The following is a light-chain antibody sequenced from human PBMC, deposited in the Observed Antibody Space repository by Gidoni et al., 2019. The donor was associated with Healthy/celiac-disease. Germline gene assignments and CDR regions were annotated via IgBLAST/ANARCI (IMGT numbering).Light chain of an antibody. CDR1: QSVSSY. J-gene: IGKJ3*01. Sequence: PASLTWSPGERATHSCRASQSVSSYLAWYQQKPGQAPRLLIYDASNRATGIPARFSGSGSGTDFTLTISSLEPEDFAVYYCQQRSNWLFTFGPGTKVDIK. CDR2: DAS. CDR3: QQRSNWLFT. V-gene: IGKV3-11*01.